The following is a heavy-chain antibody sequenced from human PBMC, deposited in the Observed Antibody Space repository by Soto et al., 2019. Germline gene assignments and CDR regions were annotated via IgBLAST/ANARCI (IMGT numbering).Heavy chain of an antibody. V-gene: IGHV4-34*01. D-gene: IGHD3-3*01. CDR1: GGSFSGYY. Sequence: SETLSLTCAVYGGSFSGYYWSWIRQPPGRGLEWIGEINHSGSTNYNPSLKSRVTISVDTSKNQFSLKLSSVTAADTAVYYCARGPRITIFGVVIIRDYNWFDPWGQGTLVTVSS. CDR2: INHSGST. J-gene: IGHJ5*02. CDR3: ARGPRITIFGVVIIRDYNWFDP.